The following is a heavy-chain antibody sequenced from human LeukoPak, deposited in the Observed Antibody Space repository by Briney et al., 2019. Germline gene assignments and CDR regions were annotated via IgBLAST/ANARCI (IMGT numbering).Heavy chain of an antibody. Sequence: SETLSLTCTVSGGSISSDNYYWGWIRQPPGKGLEWIGSLYYSGSTNFNPSLKSRVTMSIDTSKNQFSLNLSSVTAADTAVYYCARVVYYDSSGHKSRHSFDYWGQGTLVTVSS. CDR2: LYYSGST. J-gene: IGHJ4*02. D-gene: IGHD3-22*01. CDR3: ARVVYYDSSGHKSRHSFDY. CDR1: GGSISSDNYY. V-gene: IGHV4-39*07.